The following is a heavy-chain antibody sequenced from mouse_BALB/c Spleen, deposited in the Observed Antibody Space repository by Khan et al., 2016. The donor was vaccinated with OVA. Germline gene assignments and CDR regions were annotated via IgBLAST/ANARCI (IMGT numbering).Heavy chain of an antibody. D-gene: IGHD1-2*01. J-gene: IGHJ2*01. CDR1: GYSITSGYG. Sequence: EVQLQESGPGLVKPSQSLSLTCTVTGYSITSGYGWNWIRQFPGNKLEWMGSISYSGSPNYNPSLKSRISITRDTSKNQFFLQLNSVTTEDTATYYCARTARIKYWGQGTTLTVSS. V-gene: IGHV3-2*02. CDR2: ISYSGSP. CDR3: ARTARIKY.